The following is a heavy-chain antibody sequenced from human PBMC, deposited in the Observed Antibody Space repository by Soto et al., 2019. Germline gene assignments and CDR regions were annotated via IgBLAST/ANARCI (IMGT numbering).Heavy chain of an antibody. V-gene: IGHV4-34*01. D-gene: IGHD2-15*01. CDR3: ARYIVVVVAATRAPNWFAS. Sequence: SETLSLTCAVYGGSFSGYYWSWIRQPPGKGLEWIGEINHSGSTNYNPSLKSRVTISVDTSKNQFSLKLSSVTAADTAVYYCARYIVVVVAATRAPNWFASSGQRTLVTVSS. J-gene: IGHJ5*01. CDR1: GGSFSGYY. CDR2: INHSGST.